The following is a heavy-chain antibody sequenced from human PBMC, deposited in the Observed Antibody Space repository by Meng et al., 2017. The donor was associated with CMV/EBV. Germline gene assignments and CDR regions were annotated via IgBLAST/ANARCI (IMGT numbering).Heavy chain of an antibody. D-gene: IGHD2-15*01. CDR1: GFTFSNAW. V-gene: IGHV3-15*01. CDR3: ARDLYPSEVDTYSAIAH. Sequence: GESLKISCAASGFTFSNAWMSWVRQAPGKGLEWVGRIKSKTDGGTTDYAAPVKGRFTISRDDSKNTLYLQMNSLRVEDTAMYYCARDLYPSEVDTYSAIAHWGQGTLVTVSS. CDR2: IKSKTDGGTT. J-gene: IGHJ4*02.